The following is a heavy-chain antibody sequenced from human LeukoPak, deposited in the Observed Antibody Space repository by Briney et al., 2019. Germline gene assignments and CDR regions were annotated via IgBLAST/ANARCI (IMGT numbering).Heavy chain of an antibody. V-gene: IGHV1-18*01. CDR2: ISAYNGNT. D-gene: IGHD3-3*01. CDR3: AREDYDFWSGGGHYYYYYMDV. Sequence: ASVKVSCKASGYTFTSYGISCVRQAPGQGLEWMGWISAYNGNTNYAQKLQGRVTMTTDTSTSTAYMELRRLRSDDTAVYYCAREDYDFWSGGGHYYYYYMDVWGKGTTVTVSS. CDR1: GYTFTSYG. J-gene: IGHJ6*03.